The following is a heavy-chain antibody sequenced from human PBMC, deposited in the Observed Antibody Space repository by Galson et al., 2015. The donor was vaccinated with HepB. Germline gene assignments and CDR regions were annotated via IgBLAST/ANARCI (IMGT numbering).Heavy chain of an antibody. CDR1: GYTFTDYY. Sequence: SVKVSCKASGYTFTDYYLHWLRQAPGQGLEWMGWVNPDIGDTKHAQKFQGWVTMARDTSINTAYMEVTRLNSDDTAVYYCARSPGGSCLLPDYWGQGTLVPVSS. J-gene: IGHJ4*02. D-gene: IGHD2-15*01. CDR3: ARSPGGSCLLPDY. CDR2: VNPDIGDT. V-gene: IGHV1-2*04.